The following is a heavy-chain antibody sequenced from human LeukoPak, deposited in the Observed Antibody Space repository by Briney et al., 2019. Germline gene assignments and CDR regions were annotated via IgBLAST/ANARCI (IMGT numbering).Heavy chain of an antibody. V-gene: IGHV4-34*01. D-gene: IGHD3-22*01. Sequence: PSETLSLTCAVYGGSFSGYYWSWIRQPPGKGLEWIGEINHSGSTNYNPSLKSRVTISVDTSKNQFSPKLSSVTAADTAVYYCARGRYYDSSGRDYFDYWGQGTLVTVSS. CDR2: INHSGST. CDR3: ARGRYYDSSGRDYFDY. J-gene: IGHJ4*02. CDR1: GGSFSGYY.